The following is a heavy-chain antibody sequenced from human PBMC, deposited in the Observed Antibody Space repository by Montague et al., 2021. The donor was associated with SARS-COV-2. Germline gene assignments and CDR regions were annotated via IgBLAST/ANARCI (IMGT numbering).Heavy chain of an antibody. Sequence: SETLSLTCAVYGGSFSVYYWSWLRQSPRGGLEWIAEINHSGTANYNPSLKSRVSISVDTSKNQFTLKLTSVTAADTAMYYRAKEREVVRAARTLVAFDLWGQGTMVTVSS. CDR2: INHSGTA. J-gene: IGHJ3*01. CDR1: GGSFSVYY. V-gene: IGHV4-34*01. CDR3: AKEREVVRAARTLVAFDL. D-gene: IGHD2-2*01.